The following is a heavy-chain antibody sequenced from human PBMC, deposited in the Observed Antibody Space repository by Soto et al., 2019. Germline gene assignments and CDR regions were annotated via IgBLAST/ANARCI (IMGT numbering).Heavy chain of an antibody. J-gene: IGHJ1*01. CDR2: INWNSGSI. Sequence: EVQLVESGGGLVQPGRSLRLSCAASGFTFDGCAMHWVRQVPGKGLEWVSGINWNSGSIGYGDSVKGRFAISRDNAKNSLHLQMNSLSAEDTAFYYCVKDESINWYSGHFRHWGQGTLVTVSS. D-gene: IGHD6-13*01. V-gene: IGHV3-9*01. CDR1: GFTFDGCA. CDR3: VKDESINWYSGHFRH.